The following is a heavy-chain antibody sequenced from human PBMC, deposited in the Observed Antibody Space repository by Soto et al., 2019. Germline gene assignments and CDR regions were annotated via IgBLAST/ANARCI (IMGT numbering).Heavy chain of an antibody. J-gene: IGHJ6*02. Sequence: GSLRLSCAASGFTFSSYAMSWVRQAPGKGLEWVSAISGSGGSTYYADSVKGRFTISRDNSKNTLYLQMNSLRAEDTAVYYCAMYYDFFYYYGMDVWGQGTTVTVSS. D-gene: IGHD3-3*01. V-gene: IGHV3-23*01. CDR3: AMYYDFFYYYGMDV. CDR2: ISGSGGST. CDR1: GFTFSSYA.